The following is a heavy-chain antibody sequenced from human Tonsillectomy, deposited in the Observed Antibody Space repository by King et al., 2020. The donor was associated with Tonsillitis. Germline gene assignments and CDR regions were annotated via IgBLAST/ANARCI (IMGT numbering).Heavy chain of an antibody. CDR2: ISYAGSNK. J-gene: IGHJ5*02. Sequence: VQLVESGGGVVQPGRSLRLSCAASGFTFRSYGMHWVRQAPGKGLEWVAVISYAGSNKYYADSVKGRFTISRDNSKNTLYLQMNSLGAEDTAVYYCAKGSDYYVRWGYPNWFDPWGQGTLVTVSS. CDR1: GFTFRSYG. D-gene: IGHD3-10*02. V-gene: IGHV3-30*18. CDR3: AKGSDYYVRWGYPNWFDP.